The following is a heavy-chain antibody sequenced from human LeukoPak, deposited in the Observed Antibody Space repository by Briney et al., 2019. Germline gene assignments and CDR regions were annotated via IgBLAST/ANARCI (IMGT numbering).Heavy chain of an antibody. CDR2: IYYSGST. CDR1: GGSIPSFY. D-gene: IGHD3-10*01. J-gene: IGHJ3*02. CDR3: ASFRVSRGAFDI. V-gene: IGHV4-59*08. Sequence: SGNPFPTRTVPGGSIPSFYWSWCPQPPRKGPECIGYIYYSGSTNYNPSLKSRVTISVDTSNNQVSLKLSSVTAAYTAVYYCASFRVSRGAFDIWGQGTMVTVSS.